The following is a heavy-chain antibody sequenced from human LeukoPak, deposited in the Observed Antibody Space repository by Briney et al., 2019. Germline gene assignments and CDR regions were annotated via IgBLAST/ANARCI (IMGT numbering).Heavy chain of an antibody. CDR1: GFTSSNYA. CDR2: VTGRGGST. J-gene: IGHJ4*02. V-gene: IGHV3-23*01. CDR3: AKWGDFDILTGYYVSDF. Sequence: GESLRLSCVASGFTSSNYAMSWVRQAPGKRLEWVSAVTGRGGSTHYADSVKGRFTISRDNSRNTLFLQMNSLRAEDTAIYYCAKWGDFDILTGYYVSDFWGQGTLDTVSS. D-gene: IGHD3-9*01.